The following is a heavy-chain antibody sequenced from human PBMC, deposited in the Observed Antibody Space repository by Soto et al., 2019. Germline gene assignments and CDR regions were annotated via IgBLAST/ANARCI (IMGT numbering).Heavy chain of an antibody. CDR2: ISYDGSNK. J-gene: IGHJ6*02. D-gene: IGHD4-17*01. V-gene: IGHV3-30*18. CDR1: GFTFSSYG. CDR3: AKDRGLRVYYYGMDV. Sequence: GGSLRLSCAASGFTFSSYGMHWVRQAPGKGLEWVAVISYDGSNKYYADSVKGRFTISRDNSKNTLYLQMNSLRAEDTAVYYCAKDRGLRVYYYGMDVWGQGTTVTVSS.